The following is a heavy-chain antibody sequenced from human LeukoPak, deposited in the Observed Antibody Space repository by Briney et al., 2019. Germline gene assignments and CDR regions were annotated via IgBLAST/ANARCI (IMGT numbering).Heavy chain of an antibody. Sequence: GGSLRLSCAASGFTFSDSAMNWVRHASGKGLEWVGHSSDKTNSDETANAAAVRGRFTISRDDSKNTDYLEMNCLTTDDTAVCCWARAGVDGYWGQGTLVTVS. V-gene: IGHV3-73*01. CDR3: ARAGVDGY. J-gene: IGHJ4*02. CDR1: GFTFSDSA. D-gene: IGHD3-3*01. CDR2: SSDKTNSDET.